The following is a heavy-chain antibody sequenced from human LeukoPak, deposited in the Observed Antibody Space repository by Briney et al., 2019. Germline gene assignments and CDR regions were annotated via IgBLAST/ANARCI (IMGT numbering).Heavy chain of an antibody. J-gene: IGHJ4*02. CDR1: VFPFSSYW. V-gene: IGHV3-74*01. D-gene: IGHD1-26*01. CDR3: ARSLGGAYDY. CDR2: INIDGSNT. Sequence: GGPLRLSCAASVFPFSSYWMHWVRQAPGKGLVWVSRINIDGSNTNYADSVKGRFTISRDNAKNTLYLQMDSLRAEDTAVYYCARSLGGAYDYWGQGTLVTLPS.